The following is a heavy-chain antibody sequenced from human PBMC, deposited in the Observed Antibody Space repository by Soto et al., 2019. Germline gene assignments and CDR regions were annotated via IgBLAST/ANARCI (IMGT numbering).Heavy chain of an antibody. Sequence: PGRSLRLSCAASGFTFSSYAMSRVRQAPGKGLEWVSVISGSGDSTYYADSVKGRFTISRDNAKNSLYLQMNSLRAEDTAVYYCARDQPGYSYGYGLGYWGQGTLVTVSS. CDR1: GFTFSSYA. J-gene: IGHJ4*02. V-gene: IGHV3-23*01. D-gene: IGHD5-18*01. CDR3: ARDQPGYSYGYGLGY. CDR2: ISGSGDST.